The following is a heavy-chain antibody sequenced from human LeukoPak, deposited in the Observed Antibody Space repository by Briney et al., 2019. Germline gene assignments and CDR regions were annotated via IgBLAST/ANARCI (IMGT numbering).Heavy chain of an antibody. CDR1: GGTFSNYA. Sequence: GASVKVSCKASGGTFSNYAISWVRQAPGQGLEWMGGIIPIFGTANYAQKFQGRVSITADESTSTAYMEVYSLRSDDTAIYYCARGFMPDSSGSYYNGAALDYWGQGTLVTVSS. CDR3: ARGFMPDSSGSYYNGAALDY. CDR2: IIPIFGTA. J-gene: IGHJ4*02. V-gene: IGHV1-69*13. D-gene: IGHD3-10*01.